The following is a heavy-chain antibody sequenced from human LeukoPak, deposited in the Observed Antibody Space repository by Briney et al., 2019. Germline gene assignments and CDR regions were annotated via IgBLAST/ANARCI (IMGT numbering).Heavy chain of an antibody. CDR1: GFTFSSYS. Sequence: GGSLRLSCAASGFTFSSYSMNWVRQAPGKGLEWVSSTSSSSSYIYYADSVKGRFTISRDNAKNSLYLQMNSLRAEDAAVYYCARDRSITFGGVIAHWGQGTLVTVSS. J-gene: IGHJ4*02. D-gene: IGHD3-16*02. CDR3: ARDRSITFGGVIAH. V-gene: IGHV3-21*01. CDR2: TSSSSSYI.